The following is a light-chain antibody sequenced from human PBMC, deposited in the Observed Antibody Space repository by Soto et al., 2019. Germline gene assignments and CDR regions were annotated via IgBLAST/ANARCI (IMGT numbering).Light chain of an antibody. CDR3: CSYTNRATYV. J-gene: IGLJ1*01. CDR1: SSDVGRYNY. V-gene: IGLV2-14*01. Sequence: ALAQPASVSGSPGQSITISCTGTSSDVGRYNYVSWYQQHPGKAPKLMIHEVSYRPSGVSSRFSGSKSGNTASLTISGLQAEDEAEYHCCSYTNRATYVFGTGTKVPS. CDR2: EVS.